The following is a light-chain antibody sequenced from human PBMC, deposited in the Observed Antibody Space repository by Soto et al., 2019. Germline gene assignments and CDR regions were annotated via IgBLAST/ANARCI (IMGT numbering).Light chain of an antibody. CDR3: SSCTSSSSLLYV. V-gene: IGLV2-14*01. J-gene: IGLJ1*01. CDR2: EVN. Sequence: QSVLTQPASVSGSPGQSITISCTRTSSDVGYYNYVSWYRQHPGKAPRLMIYEVNNRPSGVSSRFSGSKSGNTASLTISGLQAEDEADYYCSSCTSSSSLLYVFGTGTKLTVL. CDR1: SSDVGYYNY.